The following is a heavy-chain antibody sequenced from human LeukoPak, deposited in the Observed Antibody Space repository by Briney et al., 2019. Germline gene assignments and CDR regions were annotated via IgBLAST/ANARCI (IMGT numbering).Heavy chain of an antibody. D-gene: IGHD3-22*01. J-gene: IGHJ4*02. CDR2: IYYSGST. V-gene: IGHV4-59*12. CDR3: ARGHYDSSGYYYK. Sequence: SETLSLTCTVSGGSISSYYWSWIRQPPGKGLEWIGYIYYSGSTNYNPSLKSRVTMSVDTSKNQFSLKLSSVTAADTAVYYCARGHYDSSGYYYKWGQGTLVTVSS. CDR1: GGSISSYY.